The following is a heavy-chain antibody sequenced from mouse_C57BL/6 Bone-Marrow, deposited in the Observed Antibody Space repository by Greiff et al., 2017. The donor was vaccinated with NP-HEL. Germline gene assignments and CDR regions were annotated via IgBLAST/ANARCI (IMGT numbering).Heavy chain of an antibody. Sequence: QVQLQQSGPELVKPGASVKISCKASGYAFSSSWMNWVKQRPGKGLEWIGRIYPGDGDTNYNGKFKGKATLTADKSSSTAYMQLSSLTSEDSAVYFGARKDYCYGSSYGYFDYWGKGTTVTVSS. J-gene: IGHJ2*01. CDR2: IYPGDGDT. CDR3: ARKDYCYGSSYGYFDY. V-gene: IGHV1-82*01. D-gene: IGHD1-1*01. CDR1: GYAFSSSW.